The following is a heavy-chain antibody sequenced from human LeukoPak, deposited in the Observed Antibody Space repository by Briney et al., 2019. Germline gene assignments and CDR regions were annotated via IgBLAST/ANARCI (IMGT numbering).Heavy chain of an antibody. V-gene: IGHV3-30-3*01. CDR3: ARETVTKFTAGDY. Sequence: GGSLRLSCAASGFTFSSYAMHWVRQAPGKGLEWVAVISYDGSNKYYADSVKGRFTISRDNSKNTLYLQMNSLRAEDTAVYYCARETVTKFTAGDYWGQGTLVTVSS. CDR2: ISYDGSNK. D-gene: IGHD4-17*01. J-gene: IGHJ4*02. CDR1: GFTFSSYA.